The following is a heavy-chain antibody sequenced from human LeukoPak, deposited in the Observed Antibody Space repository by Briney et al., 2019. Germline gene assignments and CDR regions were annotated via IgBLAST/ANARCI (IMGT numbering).Heavy chain of an antibody. D-gene: IGHD4/OR15-4a*01. CDR1: GFTVFNYW. Sequence: GGSLRLSCAASGFTVFNYWMSWVRQAPGKGLEWVANINLDGSQKYYVDSLKGRFTISRDNAKNSLYLQMNSLKAEDTAVYYCARDVDYANPRHDYWGQGTLVTVSS. CDR2: INLDGSQK. J-gene: IGHJ4*02. CDR3: ARDVDYANPRHDY. V-gene: IGHV3-7*01.